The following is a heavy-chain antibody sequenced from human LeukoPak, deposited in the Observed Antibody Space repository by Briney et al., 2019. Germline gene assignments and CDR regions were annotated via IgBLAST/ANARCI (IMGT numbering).Heavy chain of an antibody. CDR3: ARGPPVVVVPRGTYFDY. J-gene: IGHJ4*02. CDR1: GYTFTSYG. V-gene: IGHV1-18*01. D-gene: IGHD3-22*01. CDR2: ISAYNGNT. Sequence: GASVKVSCKASGYTFTSYGISWVRQAPGQGLEWMGSISAYNGNTNYAQKLQGRVTLTTDTSTSTAYMELRSQRSDDTAVYYCARGPPVVVVPRGTYFDYWGQGTLVTVSS.